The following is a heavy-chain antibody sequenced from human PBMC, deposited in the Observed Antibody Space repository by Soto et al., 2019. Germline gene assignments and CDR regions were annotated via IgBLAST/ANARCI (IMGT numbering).Heavy chain of an antibody. D-gene: IGHD3-10*01. Sequence: QVQLVQSGVEVKEPGASVKVSCKASGYTFTSYGISWVRQAPGQGLERMGRISTYNGDTNYAQKFQGRDTMTTDTPTSAAHIELRSLRSDDTAVYYCAGAMVRGVVDYWGQGSLVTVSS. CDR1: GYTFTSYG. CDR2: ISTYNGDT. CDR3: AGAMVRGVVDY. V-gene: IGHV1-18*01. J-gene: IGHJ4*02.